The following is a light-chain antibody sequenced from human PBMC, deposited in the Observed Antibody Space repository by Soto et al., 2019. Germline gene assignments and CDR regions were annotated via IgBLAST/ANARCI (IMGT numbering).Light chain of an antibody. J-gene: IGKJ2*01. CDR2: EAS. CDR1: QSISNW. Sequence: DIQMTQSPATLSASVGDSVTITCRASQSISNWLAWYQLKPGKAPKLLSHEASNLQSGVPSTFSGSGSGTDFTLTITSLQPEDFATYYCQQYKSYWTFGQGTRVELK. CDR3: QQYKSYWT. V-gene: IGKV1-5*03.